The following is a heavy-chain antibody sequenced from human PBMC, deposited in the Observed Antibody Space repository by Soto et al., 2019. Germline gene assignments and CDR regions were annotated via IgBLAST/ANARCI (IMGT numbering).Heavy chain of an antibody. D-gene: IGHD2-15*01. CDR2: IYYSGST. CDR1: GGSISSGGYY. V-gene: IGHV4-31*03. J-gene: IGHJ4*02. Sequence: PSETLSLTCTVSGGSISSGGYYWSWIRQHPGKGLEWIGYIYYSGSTYYNPSLKSRVTISVDTSKNQFSLKLNSVTAADTAVYYCARRYGGNFDYWGQGTLVTVSS. CDR3: ARRYGGNFDY.